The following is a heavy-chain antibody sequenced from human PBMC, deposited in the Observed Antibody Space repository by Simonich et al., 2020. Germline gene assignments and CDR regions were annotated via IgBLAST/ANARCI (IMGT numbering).Heavy chain of an antibody. J-gene: IGHJ5*02. Sequence: QVQLVQSGAEVKKPGASVKVSCKASGYTFTGYYMHGVRQAPGQGLEWTGWNNPNSGGTNQAKKFQGRVTRTRDTSISTAYMELSRLRSDDTAVYYCAREEANGYSSSWNWFDPWGQGTLVTVSS. CDR3: AREEANGYSSSWNWFDP. D-gene: IGHD6-13*01. V-gene: IGHV1-2*02. CDR1: GYTFTGYY. CDR2: NNPNSGGT.